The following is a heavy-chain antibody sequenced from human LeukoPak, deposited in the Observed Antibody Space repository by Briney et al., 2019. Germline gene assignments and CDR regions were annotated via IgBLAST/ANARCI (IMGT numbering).Heavy chain of an antibody. CDR2: VKSKTNGGTT. V-gene: IGHV3-15*01. J-gene: IGHJ4*02. D-gene: IGHD6-13*01. CDR3: TAGIGHSDFDY. CDR1: GFTFSNAW. Sequence: GGSLRLSCAASGFTFSNAWMSWVRQAPGKGLKWVGRVKSKTNGGTTAYAAPVKGRFTISRDDSKNTYLQMNSLKSEDTAVYYCTAGIGHSDFDYWGQGTLVTVSS.